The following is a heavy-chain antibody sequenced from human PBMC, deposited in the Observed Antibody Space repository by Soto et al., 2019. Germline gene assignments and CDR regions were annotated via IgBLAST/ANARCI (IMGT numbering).Heavy chain of an antibody. Sequence: QVQLQESGPRLVKPSETLSLTCIVSGGSISSYYWSWIRQPPVKGLEWIGYIYYSGSTNYNPSLKSRVTISVDTSKNQFSLKLSSVTAADTAVYYCARAVLPATAPFDYWGQGTLVTVSS. CDR1: GGSISSYY. CDR3: ARAVLPATAPFDY. V-gene: IGHV4-59*01. D-gene: IGHD2-2*01. J-gene: IGHJ4*02. CDR2: IYYSGST.